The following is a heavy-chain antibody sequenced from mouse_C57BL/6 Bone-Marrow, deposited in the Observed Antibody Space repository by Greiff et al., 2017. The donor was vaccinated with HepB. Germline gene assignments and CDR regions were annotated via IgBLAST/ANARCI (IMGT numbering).Heavy chain of an antibody. D-gene: IGHD1-1*01. CDR3: ARSGGYYGSSYGYAMDY. CDR2: ISYDGSN. J-gene: IGHJ4*01. V-gene: IGHV3-6*01. Sequence: EVKLMESGPGLVKPSQSLSLTCSVTGYSITSGYYWNWIRQFPGNKLEWMGYISYDGSNNYNPSLKNRISITRDTSKNQFFLKLNSVTTEDTATYYCARSGGYYGSSYGYAMDYWGQGTSVTVSS. CDR1: GYSITSGYY.